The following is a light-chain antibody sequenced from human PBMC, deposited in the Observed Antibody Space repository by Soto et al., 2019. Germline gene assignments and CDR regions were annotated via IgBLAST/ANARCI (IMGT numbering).Light chain of an antibody. CDR3: QQANSFPIT. Sequence: DIQMTQSPSTLSGSVGDIVTITFRAIQTISSWLAWYQQKPGKAPKLLIYAASSLQSGVPSRFSASGSGTDFTLTISSLQPEDFATYFCQQANSFPITFGQGTRLEI. J-gene: IGKJ5*01. CDR2: AAS. V-gene: IGKV1-12*01. CDR1: QTISSW.